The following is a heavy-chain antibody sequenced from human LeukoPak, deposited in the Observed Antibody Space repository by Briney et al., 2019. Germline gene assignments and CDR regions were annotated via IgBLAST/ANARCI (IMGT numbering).Heavy chain of an antibody. CDR3: ARVSYSSSWYYYYYGMDV. J-gene: IGHJ6*02. CDR1: RFIFSSYW. Sequence: GGSLRLSCEASRFIFSSYWMYWVRQTPGKGLVLVSRINSDGSTTSYADSVKGRFTISRDNAKNTLYLQMNSLRAEDTAVYYCARVSYSSSWYYYYYGMDVWGQGTTVTVSS. V-gene: IGHV3-74*01. D-gene: IGHD6-13*01. CDR2: INSDGSTT.